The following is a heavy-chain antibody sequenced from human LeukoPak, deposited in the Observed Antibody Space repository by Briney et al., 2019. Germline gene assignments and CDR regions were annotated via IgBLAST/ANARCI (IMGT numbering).Heavy chain of an antibody. J-gene: IGHJ4*02. Sequence: ASETLSLTCTVSGGSISSYYWSWIRQPPGKGLEWIGYIYYSGSTNYNPSLKSRVTISVDTSKNQFSLKLSSVTAADTAVYYCARSHSVWTSFDYWGQGTLVTVS. D-gene: IGHD3/OR15-3a*01. CDR3: ARSHSVWTSFDY. CDR1: GGSISSYY. CDR2: IYYSGST. V-gene: IGHV4-59*01.